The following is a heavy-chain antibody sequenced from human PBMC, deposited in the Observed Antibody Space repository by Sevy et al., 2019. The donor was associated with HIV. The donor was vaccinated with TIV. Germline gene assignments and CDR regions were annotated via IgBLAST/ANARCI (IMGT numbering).Heavy chain of an antibody. Sequence: ASVKVSCKASGYTFTSYGISWVRQPPGQGLEWMGWISAYNGNTNYAQKLQGRVTMTTDTSTSTAYMELRSLRSDDTAVYYCARDLEAYYGSGSYYNDGYYYGMDVWGQGTTVTVSS. D-gene: IGHD3-10*01. V-gene: IGHV1-18*01. CDR2: ISAYNGNT. J-gene: IGHJ6*02. CDR3: ARDLEAYYGSGSYYNDGYYYGMDV. CDR1: GYTFTSYG.